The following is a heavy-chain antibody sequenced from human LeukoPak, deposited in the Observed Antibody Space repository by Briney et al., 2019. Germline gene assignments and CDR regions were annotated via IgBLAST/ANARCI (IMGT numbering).Heavy chain of an antibody. Sequence: GASVKVSCKASGYTFSGYSMHWVRQAPGQGLEWMGWINPNSGGTNYAQKFQGRVTMTRDTSISTAYMELSRLRSDDTAVYYCARDPGRIYQGGTYYYYMDVWGKGTTVTISS. CDR2: INPNSGGT. J-gene: IGHJ6*03. D-gene: IGHD1-14*01. CDR1: GYTFSGYS. CDR3: ARDPGRIYQGGTYYYYMDV. V-gene: IGHV1-2*02.